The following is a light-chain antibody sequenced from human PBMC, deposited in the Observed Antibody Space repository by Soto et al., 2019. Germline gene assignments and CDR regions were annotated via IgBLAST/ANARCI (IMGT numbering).Light chain of an antibody. CDR3: SSYTSSDTLAV. CDR2: GVT. V-gene: IGLV2-14*03. Sequence: QPVLTQPASVSGSPGQSITISCTGTSSDIGGYNYVSWYQHYPGRAPQLMIYGVTDRPSGVSNRFSGSKSGNTASLTISGLRAEDEADYYCSSYTSSDTLAVFGPGTKLTVL. CDR1: SSDIGGYNY. J-gene: IGLJ1*01.